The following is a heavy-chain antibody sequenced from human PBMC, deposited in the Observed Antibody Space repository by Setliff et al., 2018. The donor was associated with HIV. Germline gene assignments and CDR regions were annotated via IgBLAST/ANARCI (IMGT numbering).Heavy chain of an antibody. J-gene: IGHJ4*02. Sequence: GSLRLSCAASGFTFSNYWMSWVRQAPGKGLEWVANIHQDGSEKYYVGSVRGRFTISRDNTKNLLYLEMNSLRAEDTAVYYCAGSRGYFVKAVWGQGTLVTVSS. CDR2: IHQDGSEK. CDR1: GFTFSNYW. D-gene: IGHD6-25*01. CDR3: AGSRGYFVKAV. V-gene: IGHV3-7*01.